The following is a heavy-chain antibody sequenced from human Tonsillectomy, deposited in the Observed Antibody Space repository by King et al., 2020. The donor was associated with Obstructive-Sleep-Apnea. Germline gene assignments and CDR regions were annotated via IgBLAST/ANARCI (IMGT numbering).Heavy chain of an antibody. CDR3: ARNAGSYYRAAFDY. CDR1: GGSISSSSYY. D-gene: IGHD3-10*01. Sequence: LQLQESGPGLVKPSETLSLTCTVSGGSISSSSYYWGWIRQPPGKGLEWIGSIYYSGSTYYNPSLKSRVTISLDTSKNQFSLKLSSVTAADTAVYYCARNAGSYYRAAFDYWGQGTLVTVSS. J-gene: IGHJ4*02. V-gene: IGHV4-39*07. CDR2: IYYSGST.